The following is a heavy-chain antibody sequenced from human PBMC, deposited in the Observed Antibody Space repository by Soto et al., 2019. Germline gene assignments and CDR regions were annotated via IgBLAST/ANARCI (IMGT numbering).Heavy chain of an antibody. CDR2: MNPNSGNT. D-gene: IGHD2-2*01. V-gene: IGHV1-8*01. CDR3: ARVPAALGGIRVYYYMDV. Sequence: ASVKVSCKASGYTFTSYDINWVRQATGQGLEWMGWMNPNSGNTGYAQKFQGRVTMTRNTSISTAYMELSSLRSEDTAVYYCARVPAALGGIRVYYYMDVWGKGTTVTVSS. J-gene: IGHJ6*03. CDR1: GYTFTSYD.